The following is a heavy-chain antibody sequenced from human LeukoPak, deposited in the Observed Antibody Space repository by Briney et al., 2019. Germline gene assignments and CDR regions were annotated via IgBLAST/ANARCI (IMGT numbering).Heavy chain of an antibody. CDR1: GGSISSSSYY. J-gene: IGHJ4*02. V-gene: IGHV4-39*01. CDR2: IYYSGST. CDR3: ARRDNWGYFDY. D-gene: IGHD7-27*01. Sequence: PSETLSLTCTVSGGSISSSSYYWGWIRQPRGKGLEWIGSIYYSGSTYYNPSLKSRVTISVDTSKNQFSLKLSSVTAADTAVYYCARRDNWGYFDYWGQGTLVTVSS.